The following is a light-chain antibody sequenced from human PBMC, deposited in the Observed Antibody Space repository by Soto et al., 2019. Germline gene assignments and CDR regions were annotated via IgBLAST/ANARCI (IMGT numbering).Light chain of an antibody. J-gene: IGKJ1*01. CDR3: QQSYSTPWT. Sequence: DIQMTQSPPSLSVSVGDRVTITCRASQSISTYLNWYQQKPGRAPKLLIYGASSLQSGVPSRFTGSGSGTDFTLTISSLQPEDFATYHCQQSYSTPWTFGQGTKVEIK. CDR2: GAS. V-gene: IGKV1-39*01. CDR1: QSISTY.